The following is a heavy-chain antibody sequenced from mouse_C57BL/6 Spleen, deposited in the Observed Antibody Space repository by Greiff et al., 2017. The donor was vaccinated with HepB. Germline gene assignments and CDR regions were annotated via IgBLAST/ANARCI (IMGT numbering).Heavy chain of an antibody. J-gene: IGHJ3*01. D-gene: IGHD3-3*01. Sequence: VQLQQPGAELVKPGASVKLSCKASGYTFTSYWLQWVKQRPGQGLEWIGEIDPSDSYTNYNQKFKGKATLTVDTSSSTAYMQLSSLTSEDSAVYYCARRTAAWFAYWGQGTLGTVSA. CDR3: ARRTAAWFAY. CDR1: GYTFTSYW. CDR2: IDPSDSYT. V-gene: IGHV1-50*01.